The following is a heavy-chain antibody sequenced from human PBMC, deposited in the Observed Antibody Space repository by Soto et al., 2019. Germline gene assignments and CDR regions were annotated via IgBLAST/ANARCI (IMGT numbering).Heavy chain of an antibody. CDR1: GGSISSSSYY. J-gene: IGHJ5*02. D-gene: IGHD6-6*01. V-gene: IGHV4-39*07. Sequence: SETLSLTCTVSGGSISSSSYYWGWIRQPPGKGLEWIGTIYYSGSTYYNPSLKSRVTISVDTSKNQFSLKLSSVTAADTAVYYCAREGEGYSSSPKGHNWFDPWGQGTLVTVSS. CDR2: IYYSGST. CDR3: AREGEGYSSSPKGHNWFDP.